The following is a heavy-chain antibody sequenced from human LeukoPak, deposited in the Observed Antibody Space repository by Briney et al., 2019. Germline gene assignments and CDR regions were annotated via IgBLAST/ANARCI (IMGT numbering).Heavy chain of an antibody. D-gene: IGHD3-22*01. CDR1: GFFFTNAW. CDR2: ISGSGGST. J-gene: IGHJ4*02. Sequence: GGSLRLSCAASGFFFTNAWMSWVRQAPGKGLEWVSAISGSGGSTYYADSVKGRFTISRDNSKNTLYLQMNSLRAEDTAVYYCASYDSSGYYHYFDYWGQGTLVTVSS. CDR3: ASYDSSGYYHYFDY. V-gene: IGHV3-23*01.